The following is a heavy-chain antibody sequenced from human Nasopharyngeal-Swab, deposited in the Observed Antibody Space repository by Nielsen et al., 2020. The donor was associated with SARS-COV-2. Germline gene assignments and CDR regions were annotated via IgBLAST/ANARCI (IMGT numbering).Heavy chain of an antibody. V-gene: IGHV5-51*01. CDR2: IYPGDSDT. CDR1: GYRFLSHW. J-gene: IGHJ3*02. D-gene: IGHD3-22*01. Sequence: GESLKISCKGSGYRFLSHWVGWVRQMSGKGLEWMGIIYPGDSDTRYSPSFQGQVTISADKSINTAYLQWSSLTASDTAVYYCARTAIEGGYYRGDAFDIWGQGTMVTVSS. CDR3: ARTAIEGGYYRGDAFDI.